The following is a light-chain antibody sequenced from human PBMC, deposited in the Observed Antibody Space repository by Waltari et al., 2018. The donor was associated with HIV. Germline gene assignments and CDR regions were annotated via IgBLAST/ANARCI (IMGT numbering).Light chain of an antibody. Sequence: SSVLTQPPSVSVAPGQTARITWWGGNIGNKRVHWYQQKPGPAPVLVVYDDIDRPSGIPERFSCSRSGNTATLTISRVEVGDEDDYYCQVWDTNSDHRVFGGGTKLTVL. J-gene: IGLJ2*01. CDR3: QVWDTNSDHRV. CDR2: DDI. CDR1: NIGNKR. V-gene: IGLV3-21*02.